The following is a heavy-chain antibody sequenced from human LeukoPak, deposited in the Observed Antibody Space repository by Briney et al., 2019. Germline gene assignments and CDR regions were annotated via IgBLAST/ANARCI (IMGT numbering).Heavy chain of an antibody. CDR2: VSPSGST. CDR3: ARGVKQLGRFYFYMDV. J-gene: IGHJ6*03. V-gene: IGHV4-34*01. Sequence: PSETPLTCVVSDESLSGFSWNWIRQPPGKGLECLGEVSPSGSTNYNPSLQGRLTISVDRSKNHFSLNLTSVTAADTAVYYCARGVKQLGRFYFYMDVWGSGTTVVVSS. D-gene: IGHD1-1*01. CDR1: DESLSGFS.